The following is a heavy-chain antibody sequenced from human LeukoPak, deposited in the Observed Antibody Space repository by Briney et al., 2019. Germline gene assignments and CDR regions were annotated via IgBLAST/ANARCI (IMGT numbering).Heavy chain of an antibody. CDR2: IWYDGSNK. D-gene: IGHD3-22*01. V-gene: IGHV3-33*01. J-gene: IGHJ5*02. CDR3: ARDADTSEFFSWLDL. Sequence: GRSLRLSCAASGFTFSSYGMHWVRQAPGKGLEWVAVIWYDGSNKYYADSVKGRFTISRDNSKNTLYLQMTTLRAEDTAVYYCARDADTSEFFSWLDLWGQGTLVTVSS. CDR1: GFTFSSYG.